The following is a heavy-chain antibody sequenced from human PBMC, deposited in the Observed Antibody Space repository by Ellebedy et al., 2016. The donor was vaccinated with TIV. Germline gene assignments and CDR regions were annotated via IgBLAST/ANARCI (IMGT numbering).Heavy chain of an antibody. D-gene: IGHD6-13*01. CDR3: ARHGPRYSSSPIGY. CDR1: GGSISSHGYS. Sequence: SETLSLXXSVSGGSISSHGYSWAWIRQPPGKGLEWIGTVDYSGTTYYNPSLKSRASISVDTSKQEFSLRVTSVTAADTAVYYCARHGPRYSSSPIGYWGQGTLVTVSS. J-gene: IGHJ4*02. V-gene: IGHV4-39*01. CDR2: VDYSGTT.